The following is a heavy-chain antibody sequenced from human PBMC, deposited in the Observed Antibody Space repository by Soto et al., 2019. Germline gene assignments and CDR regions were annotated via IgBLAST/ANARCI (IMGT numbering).Heavy chain of an antibody. V-gene: IGHV1-69*10. CDR1: GDTFSFYT. J-gene: IGHJ3*02. CDR3: ARGGIFDSSGYYYFSAFDI. CDR2: INLILTMS. D-gene: IGHD3-22*01. Sequence: ASVKVSCKASGDTFSFYTINWVRQAPGLGLEWMGRINLILTMSNYAQKFQGRLTITADKSTSTAYMELSSLRSEDTAVYYCARGGIFDSSGYYYFSAFDIWGQGTMVTVS.